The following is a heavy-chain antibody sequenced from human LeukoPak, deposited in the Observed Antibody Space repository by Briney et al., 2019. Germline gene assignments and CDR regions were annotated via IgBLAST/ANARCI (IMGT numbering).Heavy chain of an antibody. V-gene: IGHV4-38-2*02. CDR1: GYSLSSAYY. CDR2: IYYSGST. J-gene: IGHJ5*02. CDR3: ARMLVINHHWFDP. Sequence: PSETLSLTCTVSGYSLSSAYYWGWIRQPPGKGLEWIGSIYYSGSTYYNPSLKSRVAISVDTSKNQFSLMLSSVTAADTAVYYCARMLVINHHWFDPWGQGTLVTVSS. D-gene: IGHD2-21*01.